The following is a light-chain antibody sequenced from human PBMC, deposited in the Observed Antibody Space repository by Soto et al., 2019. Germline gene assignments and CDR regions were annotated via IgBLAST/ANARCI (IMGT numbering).Light chain of an antibody. CDR1: QSISSW. Sequence: DIQMTQSPSTLSASVGDRVTITCRASQSISSWLAWYQQKPGKAPKLLIYKASSLESGVPSRFSGSGSVTEFTLTISSLQPDDFATYYCQQYNSYPSFGGGTKLEIK. CDR2: KAS. J-gene: IGKJ4*01. CDR3: QQYNSYPS. V-gene: IGKV1-5*03.